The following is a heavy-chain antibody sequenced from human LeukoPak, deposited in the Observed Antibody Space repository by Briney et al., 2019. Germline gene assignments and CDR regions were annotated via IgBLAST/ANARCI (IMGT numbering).Heavy chain of an antibody. Sequence: SETLSLTSTVSGGSLISGGYYWSWISQHPGKGLEWIGYIYYSGSTYYNPSLKSRVTISVDTSKNQYSLKLSSVTAADTAVYYCARDHSLPSGGALDYWGQGTLVTVSS. V-gene: IGHV4-31*03. J-gene: IGHJ4*02. CDR1: GGSLISGGYY. CDR3: ARDHSLPSGGALDY. D-gene: IGHD4-23*01. CDR2: IYYSGST.